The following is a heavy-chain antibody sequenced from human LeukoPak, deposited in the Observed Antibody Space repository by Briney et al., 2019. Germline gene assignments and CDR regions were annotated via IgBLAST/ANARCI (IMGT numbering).Heavy chain of an antibody. CDR1: CGSISRGSYY. V-gene: IGHV4-61*02. CDR3: ARGYDPLDY. J-gene: IGHJ4*02. Sequence: SETLSLTCTVSCGSISRGSYYWSWIRQPAGKGLEWIGRIYTSGSTNYNPSLKSRLTISVDTSKNQFSLKLGSVTAADTAVYYCARGYDPLDYWGQGTLVTVS. CDR2: IYTSGST. D-gene: IGHD3-16*01.